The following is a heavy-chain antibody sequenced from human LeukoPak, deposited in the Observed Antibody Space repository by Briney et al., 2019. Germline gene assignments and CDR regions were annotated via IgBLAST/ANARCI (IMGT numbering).Heavy chain of an antibody. V-gene: IGHV3-9*01. D-gene: IGHD5-18*01. CDR1: GFTFDDYA. J-gene: IGHJ4*02. CDR2: ISWNSGSI. Sequence: GGSLRLSCAASGFTFDDYAMHWVRQAPGKGLEWVSGISWNSGSIGYADSVKGRFTISRDNAKNSLYLQMNSLRAEDTALYYCAKDSRYSYGSDFDYWGQGTLVTVSS. CDR3: AKDSRYSYGSDFDY.